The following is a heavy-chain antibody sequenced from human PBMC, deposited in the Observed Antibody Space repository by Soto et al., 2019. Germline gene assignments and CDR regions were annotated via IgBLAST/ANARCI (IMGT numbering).Heavy chain of an antibody. D-gene: IGHD4-4*01. Sequence: ASVKVSCKASGYTFTSYGISWVRQAPGQGLEWMGWISAYNGNTNYAQKLQGRVTMTTDTSTSTAYMELRSLRSDDTAVYYCAKAGDSSNYGYFDYWGQGTLVTVSS. CDR3: AKAGDSSNYGYFDY. CDR1: GYTFTSYG. CDR2: ISAYNGNT. V-gene: IGHV1-18*01. J-gene: IGHJ4*02.